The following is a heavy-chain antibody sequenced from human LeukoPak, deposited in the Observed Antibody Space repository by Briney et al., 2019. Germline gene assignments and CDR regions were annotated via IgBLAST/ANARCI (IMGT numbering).Heavy chain of an antibody. CDR1: RFTFSGSA. V-gene: IGHV3-73*01. Sequence: GALRLSCATSRFTFSGSAIHWVRQASGKGLEWVGRIRSKANNYATTDVASVRGRFTISRDDSKNTAYLQMNSLKTEDTAVYYCTRPSFDSSVSGVVYWGQGTLVTVSS. CDR2: IRSKANNYAT. J-gene: IGHJ4*02. CDR3: TRPSFDSSVSGVVY. D-gene: IGHD3-22*01.